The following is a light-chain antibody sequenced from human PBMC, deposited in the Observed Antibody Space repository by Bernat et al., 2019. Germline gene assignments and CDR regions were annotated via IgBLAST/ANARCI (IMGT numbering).Light chain of an antibody. Sequence: QSALTQPPSASGSPGQSVTISCTGTSSDVGGYNYVSWYQQHPDKAPKLIISEVSKRPSGVPDRFPGSKSGNTASLTVSGLQAEDEADYYCSSYAGSNNYVFGTGTKVTVL. CDR3: SSYAGSNNYV. CDR2: EVS. J-gene: IGLJ1*01. V-gene: IGLV2-8*01. CDR1: SSDVGGYNY.